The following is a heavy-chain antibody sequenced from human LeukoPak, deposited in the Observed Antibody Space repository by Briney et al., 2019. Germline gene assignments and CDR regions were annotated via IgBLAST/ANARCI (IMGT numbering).Heavy chain of an antibody. D-gene: IGHD3-22*01. CDR2: INPSGGNT. V-gene: IGHV1-46*01. CDR1: GYTFTSYY. Sequence: ASVKVSCKASGYTFTSYYMHWVRQAPGQGLEWMGIINPSGGNTTYAQKFQGRVTMTRDTSTSTVYMELSSLRSEDTALYYCARDIDDGSGYFDLWGQGTLVTVSS. J-gene: IGHJ5*02. CDR3: ARDIDDGSGYFDL.